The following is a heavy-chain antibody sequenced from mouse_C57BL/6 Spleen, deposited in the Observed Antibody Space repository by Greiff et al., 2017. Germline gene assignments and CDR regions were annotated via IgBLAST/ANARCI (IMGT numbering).Heavy chain of an antibody. D-gene: IGHD2-1*01. CDR3: AKYGNYGGSVPY. Sequence: QVQLQQPGAELVRPGTSVKLSCKASGYTFTSYWMHWVKQRPGQGLEWIGVIDPSDSYTNYNQKFKGKATLTVDTSSSTAYMQLSSLTSEDSAVYYCAKYGNYGGSVPYWGQGTLVTVSA. CDR1: GYTFTSYW. V-gene: IGHV1-59*01. J-gene: IGHJ3*01. CDR2: IDPSDSYT.